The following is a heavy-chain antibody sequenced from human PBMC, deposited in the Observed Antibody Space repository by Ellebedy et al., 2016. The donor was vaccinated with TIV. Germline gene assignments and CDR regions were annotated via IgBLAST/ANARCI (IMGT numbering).Heavy chain of an antibody. Sequence: ASVKVSCXASGGTFSSYAISWVRQAPGQGLEWMGWISAYNGNTNYAQKLQGRVTMTTDTSTSTAYMELRSLRSDDTAVYYCARSPPGKYSSGYYYDYYGMDVWGQGTTVTVSS. CDR1: GGTFSSYA. D-gene: IGHD3-22*01. J-gene: IGHJ6*02. CDR3: ARSPPGKYSSGYYYDYYGMDV. V-gene: IGHV1-18*01. CDR2: ISAYNGNT.